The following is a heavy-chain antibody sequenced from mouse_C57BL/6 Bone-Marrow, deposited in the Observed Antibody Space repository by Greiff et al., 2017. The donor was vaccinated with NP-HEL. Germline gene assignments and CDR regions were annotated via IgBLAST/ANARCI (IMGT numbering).Heavy chain of an antibody. J-gene: IGHJ3*01. Sequence: EVKLMESGGGLVKPGGSLKLSCAASGFTFSSYTMSWVRQTPEKRLEWVATISGGGGNTYYPDSVKGRFTISRDNAKNTLYLQMSSLRSEDTALYYCARLYDGYYGFAYWGQGTLVTVSA. CDR1: GFTFSSYT. D-gene: IGHD2-3*01. CDR3: ARLYDGYYGFAY. CDR2: ISGGGGNT. V-gene: IGHV5-9*01.